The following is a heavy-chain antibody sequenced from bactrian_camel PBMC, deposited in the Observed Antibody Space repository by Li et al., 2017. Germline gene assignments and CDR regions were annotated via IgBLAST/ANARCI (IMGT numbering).Heavy chain of an antibody. CDR1: GGTYSSYRSYR. CDR2: IGMGGRT. D-gene: IGHD2*01. J-gene: IGHJ4*01. Sequence: LVESGGGSVKAGESLKLSCVAFGGTYSSYRSYRMAWFRQAPGKEREGVAAIGMGGRTSAADSVKGRFTISKDNAKNTLYLQMNSQKPEDTAMYYCAAARSGGAYDVFSTDAYNYWGQGTQVTVS. V-gene: IGHV3S57*01. CDR3: AAARSGGAYDVFSTDAYNY.